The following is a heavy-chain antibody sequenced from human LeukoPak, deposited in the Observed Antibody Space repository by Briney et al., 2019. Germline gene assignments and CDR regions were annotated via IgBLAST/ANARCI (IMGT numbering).Heavy chain of an antibody. Sequence: ASVKVSCKASGYTFTSYGISWVRQAPGQGLEWMGWISAYNGNTNYAQKLQGRVTMTTGTSTSTAYMELRSLRSDDTAVYYCARVEALYHLPTHWGQGTLVTVSS. CDR1: GYTFTSYG. CDR2: ISAYNGNT. D-gene: IGHD6-6*01. V-gene: IGHV1-18*01. CDR3: ARVEALYHLPTH. J-gene: IGHJ4*02.